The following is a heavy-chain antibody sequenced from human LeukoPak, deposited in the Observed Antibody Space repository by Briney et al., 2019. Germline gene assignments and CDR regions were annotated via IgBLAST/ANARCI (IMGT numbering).Heavy chain of an antibody. V-gene: IGHV2-5*02. CDR1: GFSLSTTGVG. CDR2: IYWDDDK. CDR3: GHRPSHLSFDY. J-gene: IGHJ4*02. Sequence: KEYGPTLVKPTQALTLTCTFSGFSLSTTGVGVGWIRQPPGKALEWLALIYWDDDKRYSPSLKSRLTITKDTSKKQVVLTMTNMDPVDTATYYCGHRPSHLSFDYWGQGTLVSVSS.